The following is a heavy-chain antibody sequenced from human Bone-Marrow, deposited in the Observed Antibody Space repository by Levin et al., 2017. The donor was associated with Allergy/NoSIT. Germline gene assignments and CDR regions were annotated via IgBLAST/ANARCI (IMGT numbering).Heavy chain of an antibody. V-gene: IGHV3-30*18. CDR1: GFSFQNYG. Sequence: LSLTCAASGFSFQNYGMHWVRQAPGKGPEWVAFISYDGSSIHYGDSVKGRFTISRDTSKNILFLQMNSLRAGDTAVYYCVKDKTSAWFGNDAFDVWGQGTMVTVSS. D-gene: IGHD3-10*01. CDR2: ISYDGSSI. CDR3: VKDKTSAWFGNDAFDV. J-gene: IGHJ3*01.